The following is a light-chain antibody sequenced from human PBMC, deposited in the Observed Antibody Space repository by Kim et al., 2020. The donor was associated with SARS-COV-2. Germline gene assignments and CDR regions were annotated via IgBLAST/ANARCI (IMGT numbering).Light chain of an antibody. V-gene: IGKV1-9*01. J-gene: IGKJ4*01. CDR2: GAS. CDR1: HGISNF. CDR3: QQLKDYPLT. Sequence: SVGNRVPISSRASHGISNFVAWYQQKPGKAPTLLIRGASTLQNGVPSRFSGSGSETDFTLTISSLQPEDLATYYCQQLKDYPLTFGGGTKIEI.